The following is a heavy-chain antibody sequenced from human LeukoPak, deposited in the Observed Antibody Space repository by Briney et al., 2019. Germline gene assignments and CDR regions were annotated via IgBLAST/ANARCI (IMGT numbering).Heavy chain of an antibody. J-gene: IGHJ4*02. CDR1: GCTFSGSA. Sequence: PGGALKLSCAGSGCTFSGSAMHWVRQASGKGLEWVGRIRSKANSYATAYAASVKGRFTISRDDSKNTAYLQMNSLKTEDTAVYYCTTSPGPGIDYWGQGTLVTVSS. CDR2: IRSKANSYAT. CDR3: TTSPGPGIDY. D-gene: IGHD6-13*01. V-gene: IGHV3-73*01.